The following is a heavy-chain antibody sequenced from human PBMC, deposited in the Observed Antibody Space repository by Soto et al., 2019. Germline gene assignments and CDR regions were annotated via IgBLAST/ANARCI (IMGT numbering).Heavy chain of an antibody. CDR1: GGSISSNY. CDR3: ARDKITGLFDY. CDR2: VFHTGST. D-gene: IGHD2-8*02. J-gene: IGHJ4*02. Sequence: TSETLSLTCIISGGSISSNYWSWLRQSPGRGLEWIGYVFHTGSTNYNPSLKSRVTISVDTSKNQFSLKLTSVTAADTAVYYCARDKITGLFDYWGQGTLVTVSS. V-gene: IGHV4-59*12.